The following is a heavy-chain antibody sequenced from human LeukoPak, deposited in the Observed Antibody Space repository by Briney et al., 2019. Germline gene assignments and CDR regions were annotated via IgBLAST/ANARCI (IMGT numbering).Heavy chain of an antibody. CDR1: GGSFSGYY. Sequence: SETLSLTCAVYGGSFSGYYWSWIRQPPGKGLELIGEINHSGSTNYNPSLKSRVTISVDTSKNQFSLKLSSVTAADTAVYYCARGRGAVALWGQGTMVTVSS. CDR3: ARGRGAVAL. J-gene: IGHJ3*01. D-gene: IGHD4-23*01. V-gene: IGHV4-34*01. CDR2: INHSGST.